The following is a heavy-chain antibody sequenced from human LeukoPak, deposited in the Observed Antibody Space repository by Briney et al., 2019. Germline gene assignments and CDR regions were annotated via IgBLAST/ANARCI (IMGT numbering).Heavy chain of an antibody. D-gene: IGHD5-18*01. V-gene: IGHV4-59*01. CDR1: GASITNYY. CDR2: IYYSGST. J-gene: IGHJ4*02. CDR3: ALSPGYSYGSHFDY. Sequence: PSETLSLTCTISGASITNYYWSWIRQPPGKGLEWIGYIYYSGSTNYNPSLKSRVTISFDTSKNHFSLQLRSVTVADTAVYYCALSPGYSYGSHFDYWGQGTLVTVSS.